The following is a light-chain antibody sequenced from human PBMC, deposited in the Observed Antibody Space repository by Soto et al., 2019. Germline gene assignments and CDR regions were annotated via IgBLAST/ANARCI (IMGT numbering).Light chain of an antibody. Sequence: NFMLTQPHSVSESPGKTVTISSTGSSASIASNYVQWYKQRRGSAPTTVIFEENHRPSGVPDRFSGSIDSSSNSASLTISGLKTEDEADYYCQSYDSSNRWVFGGGTKLTVL. V-gene: IGLV6-57*02. J-gene: IGLJ3*02. CDR2: EEN. CDR3: QSYDSSNRWV. CDR1: SASIASNY.